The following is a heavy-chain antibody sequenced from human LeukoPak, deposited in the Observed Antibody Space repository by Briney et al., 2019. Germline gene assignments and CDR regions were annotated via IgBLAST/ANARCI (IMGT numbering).Heavy chain of an antibody. V-gene: IGHV4-4*07. CDR1: GDSVSRYH. Sequence: SETLSLTCSVSGDSVSRYHWSWIRQPAGRGLEWIGRVLSSGSANYNPSLKSRVILSVDKSKNELSLRLSAVIAADTAIYYCARDEMKVGSGGDTSSYYYVYYMDVWGQGTAVSVS. J-gene: IGHJ6*03. D-gene: IGHD2-21*02. CDR2: VLSSGSA. CDR3: ARDEMKVGSGGDTSSYYYVYYMDV.